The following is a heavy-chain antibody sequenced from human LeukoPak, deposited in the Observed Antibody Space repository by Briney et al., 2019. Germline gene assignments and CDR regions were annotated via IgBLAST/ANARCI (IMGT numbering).Heavy chain of an antibody. V-gene: IGHV4-34*01. D-gene: IGHD1-26*01. CDR3: AREVSREEFDF. CDR2: INHSGST. Sequence: PSETLSLTCAVYGGSFSGYYWSWIRQPPGKGLEWIGEINHSGSTNYNPSLKSRLTISLDTSKNQFSLKLTSVTAADTAVYYCAREVSREEFDFRGQGTLVTVSS. CDR1: GGSFSGYY. J-gene: IGHJ4*02.